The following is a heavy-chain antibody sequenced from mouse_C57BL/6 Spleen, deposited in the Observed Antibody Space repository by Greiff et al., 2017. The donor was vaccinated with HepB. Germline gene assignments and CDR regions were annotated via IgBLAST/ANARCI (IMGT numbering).Heavy chain of an antibody. Sequence: EVKLMESGGDLVKPGGSLKLSCAASGFTFSSYGMSWVRQTPDKRLEWVATISSGGSYTYYPDSVKGRFTISRDNAKNTLYLQMSSLKSEDTAMYYCARLIYDGYYVFAYWGQGTLVTVSA. CDR1: GFTFSSYG. CDR3: ARLIYDGYYVFAY. J-gene: IGHJ3*01. V-gene: IGHV5-6*01. CDR2: ISSGGSYT. D-gene: IGHD2-3*01.